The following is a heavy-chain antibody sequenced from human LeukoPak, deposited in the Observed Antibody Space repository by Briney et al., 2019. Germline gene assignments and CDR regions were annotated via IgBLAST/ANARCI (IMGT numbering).Heavy chain of an antibody. J-gene: IGHJ4*02. Sequence: GGSLRLSCAASGFTFSSYGMSWVRQAPGKGLEWVSAISGSGGSTYYADSMKGRFTISRDNSKNTLYLQMNSLRAEDTAVYYCAKGWGAVAGTFYFDYWGQGTLVTVSS. D-gene: IGHD6-19*01. CDR1: GFTFSSYG. CDR3: AKGWGAVAGTFYFDY. CDR2: ISGSGGST. V-gene: IGHV3-23*01.